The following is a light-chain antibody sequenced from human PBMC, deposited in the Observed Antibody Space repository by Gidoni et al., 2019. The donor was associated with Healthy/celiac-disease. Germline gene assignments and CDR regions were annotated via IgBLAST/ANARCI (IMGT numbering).Light chain of an antibody. CDR1: QSISSY. Sequence: DIHMTQSPSSLAASVVDRVTITVRASQSISSYLNWYQQKPGQAPKLLIYAASSLHNGVPSRFSGSGSGTDFTLTISSLKPEDFATYYCQQSYSTPLTFGGGTKVEIK. V-gene: IGKV1-39*01. CDR2: AAS. CDR3: QQSYSTPLT. J-gene: IGKJ4*01.